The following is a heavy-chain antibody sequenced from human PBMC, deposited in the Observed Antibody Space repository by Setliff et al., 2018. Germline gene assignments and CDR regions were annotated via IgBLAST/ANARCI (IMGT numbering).Heavy chain of an antibody. CDR2: IKSKTDGGTT. V-gene: IGHV3-15*01. Sequence: GGSLRLSCAASAFTFSNAWMSWVRQAPGKGLEWVGRIKSKTDGGTTDYAAPVKGRFTISRDDSKNPLYLQMNSLETEDTAVYYCSTLTTVTTSPLWGQGTLVTVSS. CDR1: AFTFSNAW. CDR3: STLTTVTTSPL. D-gene: IGHD4-17*01. J-gene: IGHJ4*02.